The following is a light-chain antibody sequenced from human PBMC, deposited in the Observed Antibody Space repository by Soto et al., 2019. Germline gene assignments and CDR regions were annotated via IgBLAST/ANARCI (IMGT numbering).Light chain of an antibody. CDR1: QSLLHSNGYNY. CDR3: MQALETPLT. V-gene: IGKV2-28*01. CDR2: LGS. Sequence: DIVMTQSPLSLPVTPGEPASISCRSSQSLLHSNGYNYLDWYVQKPGQSPQLLIYLGSNRASGVPDRFSGSGSGTDVTLKISRVEAEDVGVYYCMQALETPLTLGQGTRLVIK. J-gene: IGKJ5*01.